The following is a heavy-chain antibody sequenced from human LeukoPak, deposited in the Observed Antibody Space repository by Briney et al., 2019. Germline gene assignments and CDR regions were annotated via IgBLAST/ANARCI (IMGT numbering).Heavy chain of an antibody. CDR2: IHDSGIT. CDR1: GGSISDSY. V-gene: IGHV4-59*01. Sequence: SETLSLTCSVSGGSISDSYWSWIRQSPGKGLEWIGKIHDSGITNYNPSLKSRVTFSVDTSKKQFSLNLNSVIAADTAVYYCARGGYMSNWFEHWGQGTPVTVSS. J-gene: IGHJ5*02. CDR3: ARGGYMSNWFEH. D-gene: IGHD5-12*01.